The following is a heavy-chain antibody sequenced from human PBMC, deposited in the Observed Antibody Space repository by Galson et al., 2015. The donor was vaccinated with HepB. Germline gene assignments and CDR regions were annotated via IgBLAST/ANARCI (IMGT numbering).Heavy chain of an antibody. CDR3: ARDSSRGTAWFDP. V-gene: IGHV3-30*03. CDR1: GFTFSSYG. Sequence: SLRLSCAASGFTFSSYGMHWVRQAPGKGLEWVAVISYDGSNKYYADSVKGRFTISRDNSKNTLYLQMNSLRAEDTAVYYCARDSSRGTAWFDPWGQGTLVTVSS. D-gene: IGHD2-21*02. J-gene: IGHJ5*02. CDR2: ISYDGSNK.